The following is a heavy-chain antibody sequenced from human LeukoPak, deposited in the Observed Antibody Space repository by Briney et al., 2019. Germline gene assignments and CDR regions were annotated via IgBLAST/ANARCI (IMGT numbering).Heavy chain of an antibody. CDR1: GGSISTYY. Sequence: PSETLSLTCTVSGGSISTYYWSWIRQPPGKGLEWIAYIHYSGSTNYNPSLKSRVTISVDTSKNQFSLKLSSVTAADTAVYYCARGYSYGYIPNYYYYYGMDVWGQGTTVTVSS. CDR2: IHYSGST. V-gene: IGHV4-59*01. D-gene: IGHD5-18*01. J-gene: IGHJ6*02. CDR3: ARGYSYGYIPNYYYYYGMDV.